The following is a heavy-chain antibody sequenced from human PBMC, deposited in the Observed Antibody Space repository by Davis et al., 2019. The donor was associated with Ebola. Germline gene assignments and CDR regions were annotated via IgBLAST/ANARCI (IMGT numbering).Heavy chain of an antibody. CDR2: ISSSGGTI. J-gene: IGHJ2*01. Sequence: GESLKISCAASGFTFSDYYMSWIRQAPGKGLEWISYISSSGGTIYYADSVRGRFTISRDNAKKSLYLQMNSLRDEDTAVYYCAREGCGGDCYPFWYFDLWGRGTLVTVSS. V-gene: IGHV3-11*01. CDR3: AREGCGGDCYPFWYFDL. CDR1: GFTFSDYY. D-gene: IGHD2-21*02.